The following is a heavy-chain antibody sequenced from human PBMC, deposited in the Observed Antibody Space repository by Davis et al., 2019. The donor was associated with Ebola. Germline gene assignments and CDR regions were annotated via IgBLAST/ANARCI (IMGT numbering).Heavy chain of an antibody. CDR2: FDPEDGEG. CDR1: GYSLTELS. V-gene: IGHV1-24*01. D-gene: IGHD4-23*01. Sequence: AASVKVSCKVSGYSLTELSMHWVRQAPGKGLEWMGAFDPEDGEGIYAQKFQGRVTMTRDTSTSTVYMELSSLRSEDTAVYYCARDVYGGPAPYGMDVWGQGTTVTVSS. J-gene: IGHJ6*02. CDR3: ARDVYGGPAPYGMDV.